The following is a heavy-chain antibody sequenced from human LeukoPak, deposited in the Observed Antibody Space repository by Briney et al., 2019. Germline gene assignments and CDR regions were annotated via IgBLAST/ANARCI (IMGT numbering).Heavy chain of an antibody. Sequence: GGSLRLSCTVSGLTVSSNSMSWVRQAPGKGLEWVSVIYSGGSTHYADSVKGRFTMSRDNSKNTLYLQMNSLRAEDTAVYYCARDPGGGTLDYWGQGTLVTVSS. V-gene: IGHV3-66*01. J-gene: IGHJ4*02. CDR2: IYSGGST. CDR3: ARDPGGGTLDY. CDR1: GLTVSSNS. D-gene: IGHD1-26*01.